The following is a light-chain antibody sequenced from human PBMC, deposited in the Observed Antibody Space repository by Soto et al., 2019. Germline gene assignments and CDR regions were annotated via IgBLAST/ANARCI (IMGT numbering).Light chain of an antibody. CDR1: SSDVGTYNL. CDR2: EVT. V-gene: IGLV2-23*02. CDR3: CSYGGSSTFPYV. J-gene: IGLJ1*01. Sequence: QSVLAQPASVSGSPEQSITISCTGTSSDVGTYNLVSWYQQHPGKAPKLIIYEVTERPSGISNRFSGSKLGNTASLTTSGLLPEDEADYYCCSYGGSSTFPYVFGTGTKVTVL.